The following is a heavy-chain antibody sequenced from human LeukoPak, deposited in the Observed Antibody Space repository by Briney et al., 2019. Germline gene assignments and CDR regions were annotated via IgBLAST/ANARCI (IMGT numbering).Heavy chain of an antibody. CDR1: GGSISSGTYY. D-gene: IGHD3-9*01. V-gene: IGHV4-61*02. CDR2: IYTSGST. J-gene: IGHJ4*02. Sequence: KPSQTLSLTCTVSGGSISSGTYYRSWIRQPAGKGLEWFGRIYTSGSTNYNPSLKSRVTISVDTSKNQFSLKLSSVTAADTAVYYCARGQGNYDILTGYYYWGQGTLVTVSS. CDR3: ARGQGNYDILTGYYY.